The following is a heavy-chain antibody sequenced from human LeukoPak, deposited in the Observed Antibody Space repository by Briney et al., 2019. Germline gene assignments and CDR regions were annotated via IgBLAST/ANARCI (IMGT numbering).Heavy chain of an antibody. D-gene: IGHD2-2*01. CDR3: ARSRSRTRLGYCSSTSCYGSDV. J-gene: IGHJ6*02. V-gene: IGHV4-30-2*01. Sequence: PSETLSLTCAVSGGSTSSGGYSWSWIRQPPGKGLEWIGYIYHSGSTYYNPSLKSRVTISVDTSKNQFSLKLSSVTAADTAAYYCARSRSRTRLGYCSSTSCYGSDVWGQGTTVTVSS. CDR1: GGSTSSGGYS. CDR2: IYHSGST.